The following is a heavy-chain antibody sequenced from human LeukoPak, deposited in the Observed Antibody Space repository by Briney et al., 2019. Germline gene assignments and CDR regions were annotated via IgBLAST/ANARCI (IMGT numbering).Heavy chain of an antibody. Sequence: ASVKVSCKASGYTFTSYDINWVRQATGQGLEWMGWVNPNSGNTGYAQKFQGRVTMTRNTSISTAYMELSSLRSEDTAVYYCAREGEAYYYYGMDVWGQGTTVTVSS. V-gene: IGHV1-8*01. D-gene: IGHD3-16*01. CDR3: AREGEAYYYYGMDV. CDR1: GYTFTSYD. CDR2: VNPNSGNT. J-gene: IGHJ6*02.